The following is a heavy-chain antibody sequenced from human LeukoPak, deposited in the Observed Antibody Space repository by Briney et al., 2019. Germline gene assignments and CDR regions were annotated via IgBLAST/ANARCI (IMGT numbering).Heavy chain of an antibody. CDR1: GFTFSSNW. V-gene: IGHV3-74*01. Sequence: GGSLRLSCAASGFTFSSNWMHWVRQAPGKGRVRVSRISPDGSATSYAGSVKGRFTISRDNAKNTLYLQLNSLRAEDTAVYYCARKFRDNSWVMGYWGQGTLVTVSS. CDR3: ARKFRDNSWVMGY. J-gene: IGHJ4*02. CDR2: ISPDGSAT. D-gene: IGHD6-13*01.